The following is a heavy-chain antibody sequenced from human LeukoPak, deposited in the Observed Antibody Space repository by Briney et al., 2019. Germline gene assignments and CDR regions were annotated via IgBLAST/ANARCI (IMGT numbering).Heavy chain of an antibody. D-gene: IGHD3-3*01. CDR3: ARERRRYDFWSGYYKS. CDR1: GFTFDDYG. J-gene: IGHJ5*02. CDR2: INWNGGST. V-gene: IGHV3-20*04. Sequence: PGGSLRLSCAASGFTFDDYGMSWVRQAPGKGLEWVSGINWNGGSTGYADSVKGRFTISRDNAKNSLYLQMNSLRAEDTALYYCARERRRYDFWSGYYKSWDQGTLVTVSS.